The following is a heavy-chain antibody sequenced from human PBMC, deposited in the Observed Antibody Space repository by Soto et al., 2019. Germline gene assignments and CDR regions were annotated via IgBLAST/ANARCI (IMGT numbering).Heavy chain of an antibody. CDR2: VYYSGST. Sequence: PSETLSLTCTVSGGSISSGDYYWSWIRQPPGKGLEWIGYVYYSGSTYYNPSLKSRVTISVDTSKNQFSLKLSSVTAADTAVYYCARVVVDTIFGVVTSYYGMDVWGQGTTVTVSS. D-gene: IGHD3-3*01. V-gene: IGHV4-30-4*01. CDR1: GGSISSGDYY. J-gene: IGHJ6*02. CDR3: ARVVVDTIFGVVTSYYGMDV.